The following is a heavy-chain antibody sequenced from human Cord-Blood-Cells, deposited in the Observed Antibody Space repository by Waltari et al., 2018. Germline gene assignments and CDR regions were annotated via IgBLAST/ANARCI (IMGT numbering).Heavy chain of an antibody. V-gene: IGHV4-34*01. CDR3: AREVVVAATPGGAFDI. D-gene: IGHD2-15*01. CDR2: INHSGST. J-gene: IGHJ3*02. CDR1: GGSFSGYY. Sequence: QVQLQQWGAGLLKPSETLSLTCAVYGGSFSGYYWPWIREPPGKGLEWIGEINHSGSTNYNPSLKSRVTISVDTSKNQFSLKLSSVTAADTAVYYCAREVVVAATPGGAFDIWGQGTMVTVSS.